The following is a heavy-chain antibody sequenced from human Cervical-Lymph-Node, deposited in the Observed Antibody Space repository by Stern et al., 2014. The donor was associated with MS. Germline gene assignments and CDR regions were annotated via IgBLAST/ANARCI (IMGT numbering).Heavy chain of an antibody. CDR1: GYTFTMFG. Sequence: QVQLVQSGPEVKKPGASVRVPCKASGYTFTMFGLSWVRQGPGQGLEWMGWISPYTSHTNFAEKFQGRVTLTTDTSTDTAYIELSNLKSDDTAVYYCARVDYYESSGFFRYWGQGTLVTVSS. CDR2: ISPYTSHT. V-gene: IGHV1-18*01. J-gene: IGHJ4*02. CDR3: ARVDYYESSGFFRY. D-gene: IGHD3-22*01.